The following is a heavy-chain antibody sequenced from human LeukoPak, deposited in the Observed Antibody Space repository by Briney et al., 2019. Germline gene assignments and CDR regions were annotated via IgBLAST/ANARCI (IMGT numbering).Heavy chain of an antibody. CDR2: IYHSGTT. Sequence: SETLSLTCTVSGGSISSYYWSWIRQPPGKGLEWIGYIYHSGTTNYNPSLKSRVTISVDTSKNHFSLKMSSVTAADTAVYYCARSSGTGTFSYWGQGTLVTVSS. CDR1: GGSISSYY. CDR3: ARSSGTGTFSY. V-gene: IGHV4-59*08. J-gene: IGHJ4*02. D-gene: IGHD6-25*01.